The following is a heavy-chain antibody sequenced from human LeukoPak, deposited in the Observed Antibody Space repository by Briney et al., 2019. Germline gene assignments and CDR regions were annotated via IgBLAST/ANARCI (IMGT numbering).Heavy chain of an antibody. Sequence: GGSLRLSCAASGFTFSNYAIHWVRLAPGKGLEWVAVISYDGTNKYYADSVTGRFTISRDNSKNTLYLQMNSLRGEDTAVYYCARAWDYYGSGTPFFWGQGTLVTVSS. CDR2: ISYDGTNK. CDR1: GFTFSNYA. V-gene: IGHV3-30-3*01. CDR3: ARAWDYYGSGTPFF. J-gene: IGHJ4*02. D-gene: IGHD3-10*01.